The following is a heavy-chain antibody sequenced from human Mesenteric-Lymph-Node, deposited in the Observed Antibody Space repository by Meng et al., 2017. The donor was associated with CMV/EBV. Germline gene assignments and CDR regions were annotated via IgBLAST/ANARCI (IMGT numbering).Heavy chain of an antibody. CDR3: ARVGRRPLDAFDI. J-gene: IGHJ3*02. CDR1: GFNVGGYY. V-gene: IGHV3-66*02. D-gene: IGHD2-15*01. CDR2: IYTGGTT. Sequence: GGSLRLSCAASGFNVGGYYMNWVRQAPGMGLEWVAVIYTGGTTYYADSVKGRFTISRDNSKNTLFLQMNSLRAEDTAVYYCARVGRRPLDAFDIWGQGTMVTVSS.